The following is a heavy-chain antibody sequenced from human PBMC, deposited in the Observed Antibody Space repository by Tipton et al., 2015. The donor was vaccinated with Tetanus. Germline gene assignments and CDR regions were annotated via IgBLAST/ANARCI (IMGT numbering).Heavy chain of an antibody. CDR3: ARELDYDFWSGYELGYGMDV. Sequence: SLRLSCAASGFTFSSYSMNWVRQAPGKGLEWVSSISSSSSSYIYYADSVKGRFTISRDNAKNSLYLQMNSLRAEDTAVYYCARELDYDFWSGYELGYGMDVWGQGTTVTVSS. CDR2: ISSSSSSYI. CDR1: GFTFSSYS. J-gene: IGHJ6*02. V-gene: IGHV3-21*01. D-gene: IGHD3-3*01.